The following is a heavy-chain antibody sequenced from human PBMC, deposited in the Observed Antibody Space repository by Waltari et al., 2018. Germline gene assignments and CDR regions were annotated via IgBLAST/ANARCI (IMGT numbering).Heavy chain of an antibody. CDR3: ARDRHYYDERYGGGRDSFDI. V-gene: IGHV4-38-2*02. D-gene: IGHD3-22*01. CDR2: IYYSGTT. CDR1: AYSINSGYY. Sequence: QVQLQESGPGLVKPSETLSLTCGVAAYSINSGYYWGWIRQSPGKGLEWIGSIYYSGTTYYNPSLKRQATLSMATSSHHFSLKLTSVSAADSGVYYCARDRHYYDERYGGGRDSFDIWGQGTLVTVSS. J-gene: IGHJ3*02.